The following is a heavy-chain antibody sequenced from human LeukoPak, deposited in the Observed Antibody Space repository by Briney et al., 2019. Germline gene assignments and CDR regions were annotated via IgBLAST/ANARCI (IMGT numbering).Heavy chain of an antibody. V-gene: IGHV3-23*01. J-gene: IGHJ4*02. Sequence: GGSLRLSCAASGFTFSSYVMTWVRQAPGKGLEWVSTVSGTGSSTYYADSVKGRFTISRDNSKNTLYLQMSSLKVDDTAVYYCAKSIRRGGGCYASNFDFWGQGTLVTVSS. D-gene: IGHD2-15*01. CDR2: VSGTGSST. CDR3: AKSIRRGGGCYASNFDF. CDR1: GFTFSSYV.